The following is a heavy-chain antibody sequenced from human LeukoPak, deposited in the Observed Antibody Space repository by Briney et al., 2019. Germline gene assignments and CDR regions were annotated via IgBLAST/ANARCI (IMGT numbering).Heavy chain of an antibody. Sequence: GGSLRLSCAASGFTFSSYGMHWVRQAPGKGLEWVAVISYDGSNKYYADSVKGRFTISRDNSKNTLYLQMNSLRAEDTAVYYCAKDGDFVAAAGIDYWGQGTLVTVSS. CDR2: ISYDGSNK. CDR1: GFTFSSYG. D-gene: IGHD6-13*01. CDR3: AKDGDFVAAAGIDY. J-gene: IGHJ4*02. V-gene: IGHV3-30*18.